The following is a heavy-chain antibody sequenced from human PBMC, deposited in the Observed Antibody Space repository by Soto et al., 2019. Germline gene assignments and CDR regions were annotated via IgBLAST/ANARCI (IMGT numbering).Heavy chain of an antibody. Sequence: QVQLVQSGAEVKKPGSSVKVSCKASGGTFSSYTISWVRQAPGQGLEWMGRIIPILGIANYAQKFQGRVTITADKSTSTAYMEVSSLRSEDTAVYYCASFLGSYYGMDVWGQGTTVTDSS. J-gene: IGHJ6*02. CDR3: ASFLGSYYGMDV. CDR1: GGTFSSYT. V-gene: IGHV1-69*02. D-gene: IGHD7-27*01. CDR2: IIPILGIA.